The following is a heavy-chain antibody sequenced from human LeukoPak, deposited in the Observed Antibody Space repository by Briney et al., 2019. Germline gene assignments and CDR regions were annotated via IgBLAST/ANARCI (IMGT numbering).Heavy chain of an antibody. J-gene: IGHJ4*02. V-gene: IGHV3-66*01. CDR1: GFTVSSKY. CDR2: IYSGGKT. CDR3: ARTSGNYLTFNS. Sequence: GGSLRLSCAASGFTVSSKYMSSVRQAPGKGLEWVSVIYSGGKTYYADSVEGRFTISRDNSKNTLYLQMSNLRSEETAVYYCARTSGNYLTFNSWGQGTLVLVSS. D-gene: IGHD3-22*01.